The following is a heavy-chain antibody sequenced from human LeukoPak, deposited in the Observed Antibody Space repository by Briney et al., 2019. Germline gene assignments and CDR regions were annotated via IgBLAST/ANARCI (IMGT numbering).Heavy chain of an antibody. CDR2: ICANDGRT. V-gene: IGHV3-23*01. CDR1: GFPFSDYG. CDR3: ARTLAGSCDSGLDP. J-gene: IGHJ5*02. Sequence: PGGSLRLSCTASGFPFSDYGMIWLRQPEKGPGWVSAICANDGRTYHADSLKDRFTISRDNSKNPLYLQMNSLRVEDTALYFCARTLAGSCDSGLDPWGQGTLVTVSS. D-gene: IGHD2-15*01.